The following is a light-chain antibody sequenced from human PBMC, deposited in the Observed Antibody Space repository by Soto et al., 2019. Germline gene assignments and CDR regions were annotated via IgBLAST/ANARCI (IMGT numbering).Light chain of an antibody. CDR1: QSISSW. V-gene: IGKV1-5*01. Sequence: QYPSTLYASIGDRVTITCRASQSISSWLAWYQQKPGKAPKLLIYDASSLESGVPSRFSGSGSGTEFTLTITNLQPDDFTTFYCQQYYMYPYTFGQGTKVDIK. J-gene: IGKJ2*01. CDR2: DAS. CDR3: QQYYMYPYT.